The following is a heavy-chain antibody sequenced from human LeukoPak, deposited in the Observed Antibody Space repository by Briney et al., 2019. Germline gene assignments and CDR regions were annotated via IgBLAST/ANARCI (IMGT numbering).Heavy chain of an antibody. V-gene: IGHV1-46*01. J-gene: IGHJ4*02. CDR3: VRSRDGYNYFDY. D-gene: IGHD5-24*01. CDR2: INPSSGST. Sequence: ASVKVSCKASGYTFTNYYMHWVRQAPGQGLEWMGIINPSSGSTGYAQKFQGRVTMTRDTSTSTVYMDLSSLKSEDTAVHYCVRSRDGYNYFDYWGQGTLVTVSS. CDR1: GYTFTNYY.